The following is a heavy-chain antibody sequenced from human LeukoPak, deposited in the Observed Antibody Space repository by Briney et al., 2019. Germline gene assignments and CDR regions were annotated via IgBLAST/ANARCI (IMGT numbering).Heavy chain of an antibody. J-gene: IGHJ5*02. CDR3: VRDLT. Sequence: GGSLRLSCAASGFSFSNNRMTWVRQAPGKGLEWVSVIYSGGSTFYADSVKGRFIISRDNSKNTLSLQMNSLRAEDTAVYYCVRDLTWGQGTLVTVSS. CDR2: IYSGGST. V-gene: IGHV3-53*01. CDR1: GFSFSNNR.